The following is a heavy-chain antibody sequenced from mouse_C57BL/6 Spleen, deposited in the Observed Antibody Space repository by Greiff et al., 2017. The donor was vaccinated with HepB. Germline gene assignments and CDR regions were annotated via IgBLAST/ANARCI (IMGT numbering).Heavy chain of an antibody. D-gene: IGHD1-1*01. Sequence: QVQLKQSGAELMKPGASVKLSCKATGYTFTGYWIEWVKQRPGHGLEWIGEILPGSGSTNYNEKFKGKATFTADTSSNTAYMQLSSLTTEDSAIYYCARHSYYDGSSPAWFAYWGQGTLVTVSA. CDR2: ILPGSGST. J-gene: IGHJ3*01. CDR3: ARHSYYDGSSPAWFAY. CDR1: GYTFTGYW. V-gene: IGHV1-9*01.